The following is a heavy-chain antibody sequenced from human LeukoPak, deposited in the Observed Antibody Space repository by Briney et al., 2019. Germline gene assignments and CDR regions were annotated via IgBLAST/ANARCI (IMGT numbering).Heavy chain of an antibody. V-gene: IGHV1-69*13. J-gene: IGHJ6*02. CDR3: ARDTPPVDYYYYGMDV. CDR2: IIPIFGTA. CDR1: GGTFISYA. Sequence: GASVKVSCKASGGTFISYAISWVRQARGQGLEWMGGIIPIFGTANYAQKFQGRVTITADESTSTAYMELSSLRAEDTAVYYCARDTPPVDYYYYGMDVWGQGTTVTVSS.